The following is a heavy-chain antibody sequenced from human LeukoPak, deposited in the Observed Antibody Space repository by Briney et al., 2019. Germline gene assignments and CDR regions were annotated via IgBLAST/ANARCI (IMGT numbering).Heavy chain of an antibody. CDR1: GGTFSSYA. J-gene: IGHJ3*02. V-gene: IGHV1-69*06. CDR3: AREADGSNAFDI. CDR2: IIPIFGTA. D-gene: IGHD4-23*01. Sequence: SVKVSCKASGGTFSSYAISWVRQAPGQGLEWMGGIIPIFGTANYAQKFQGRVTITADKSTSTAYMELSSLRSEDTAVYYYAREADGSNAFDIWGQGTMVTVSS.